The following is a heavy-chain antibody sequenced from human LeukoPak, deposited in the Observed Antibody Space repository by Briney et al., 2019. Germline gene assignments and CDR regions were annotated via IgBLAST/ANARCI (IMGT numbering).Heavy chain of an antibody. J-gene: IGHJ5*02. CDR3: ARVAVAGAEWFDP. CDR2: INPNSGGT. Sequence: ASVKVSCKASGYTFTGYYLHWVRQAPGQGLEWMGWINPNSGGTNYAQKFQGRVTMTRDTSISTAYMELSRLRSDDTAVYYCARVAVAGAEWFDPWGQGTLVTVSS. D-gene: IGHD6-19*01. CDR1: GYTFTGYY. V-gene: IGHV1-2*02.